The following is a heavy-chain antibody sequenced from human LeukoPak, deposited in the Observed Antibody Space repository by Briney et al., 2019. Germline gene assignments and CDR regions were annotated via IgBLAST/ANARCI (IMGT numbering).Heavy chain of an antibody. CDR2: INRSGST. D-gene: IGHD3-9*01. J-gene: IGHJ3*02. V-gene: IGHV4-34*01. CDR3: ARGRPKFVWLFPGAFDI. CDR1: GGSISSGGYY. Sequence: RTSDTLSLTCAVSGGSISSGGYYWTWIRQPPGKGLQRIGEINRSGSTNYNPSLKSRLTISVDTSKNQFSLKLSSVTAADTAVYYCARGRPKFVWLFPGAFDIWGQGTMVTVSS.